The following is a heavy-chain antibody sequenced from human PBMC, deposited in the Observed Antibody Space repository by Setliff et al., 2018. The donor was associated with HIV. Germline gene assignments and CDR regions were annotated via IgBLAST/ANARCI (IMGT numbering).Heavy chain of an antibody. V-gene: IGHV4-61*10. CDR2: LYHSGSA. Sequence: SETLSLTCTVSGGSISSGTYFWSWIRQPAGKGLEWIGYLYHSGSANYNPSLKSRVTISGDTSKNQFSLKLSSVTAADTAIYYCTRVRLLYSDSSPVWFDPWGQGTLVTVSS. J-gene: IGHJ5*02. D-gene: IGHD3-22*01. CDR1: GGSISSGTYF. CDR3: TRVRLLYSDSSPVWFDP.